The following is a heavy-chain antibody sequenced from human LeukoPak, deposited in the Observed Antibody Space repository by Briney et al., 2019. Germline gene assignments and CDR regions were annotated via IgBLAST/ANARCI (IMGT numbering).Heavy chain of an antibody. D-gene: IGHD2-2*01. CDR3: AKGGVVVPAAIGPQNYPGPSDY. Sequence: PGGSLRLSCAASGFTFSSYAMSWGRQAPGKGLEWASAISGSGGSTSYADSVKVRFTISRDNSKNTLNLKINSLRAEDKAVYYCAKGGVVVPAAIGPQNYPGPSDYWGQGTLVTVSS. V-gene: IGHV3-23*01. CDR1: GFTFSSYA. J-gene: IGHJ4*02. CDR2: ISGSGGST.